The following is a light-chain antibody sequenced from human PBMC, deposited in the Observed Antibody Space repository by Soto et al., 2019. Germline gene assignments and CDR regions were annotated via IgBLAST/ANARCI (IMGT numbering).Light chain of an antibody. V-gene: IGKV3-11*01. CDR2: HAS. J-gene: IGKJ4*01. CDR1: ETVDTF. Sequence: EIVWTQSPATLSLSPRERASLSCRASETVDTFLAWYQQKPGQAPRLLIYHASKRATGIPARFSGSESGTDFTLTISSLGAEDFAVYYCQQRKKWPPLTFGGGTKVEIK. CDR3: QQRKKWPPLT.